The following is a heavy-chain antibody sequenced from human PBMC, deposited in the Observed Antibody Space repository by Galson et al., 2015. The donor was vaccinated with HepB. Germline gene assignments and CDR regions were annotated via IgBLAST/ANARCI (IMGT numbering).Heavy chain of an antibody. CDR2: ISGSGGST. CDR1: GFTFSSYA. J-gene: IGHJ4*02. D-gene: IGHD3-3*01. Sequence: SLRLSCAASGFTFSSYAMSWVRQAPGKGLEWVSAISGSGGSTYYADSVKGRFTISRDNSKNTLYLQMNSLRAEDTAVYYCAKRRGPVRFLEWLLRYYFDYWGQGTLVTVSS. CDR3: AKRRGPVRFLEWLLRYYFDY. V-gene: IGHV3-23*01.